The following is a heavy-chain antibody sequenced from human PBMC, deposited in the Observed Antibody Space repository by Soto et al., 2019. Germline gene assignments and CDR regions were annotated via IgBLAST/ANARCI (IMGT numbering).Heavy chain of an antibody. V-gene: IGHV1-18*01. CDR2: ISAYNGNT. CDR3: ARERRYCSSTSCYPSFDY. J-gene: IGHJ4*02. Sequence: ASVKVSCKASGYTFTNFGISWVRQAPGQGLEWMGWISAYNGNTNYAQKFQGRVTITRDTSASTAYMELSSLRSEDTAVYYCARERRYCSSTSCYPSFDYWGQGTLVTVSS. CDR1: GYTFTNFG. D-gene: IGHD2-2*01.